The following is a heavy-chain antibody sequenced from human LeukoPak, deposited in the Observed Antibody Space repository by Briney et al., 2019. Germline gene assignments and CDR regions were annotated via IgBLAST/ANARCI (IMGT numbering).Heavy chain of an antibody. D-gene: IGHD1-26*01. Sequence: SGGSLRLSCAPSGFTFSNHAMHWVRQPTGKGLEWVSAIGTAGDTFYPGSVKGRFTISRENAKNSLSLQMNSLRAEDTAVYYCVRQQTPHGNFDYWGQGTLVTVSS. J-gene: IGHJ4*02. CDR3: VRQQTPHGNFDY. V-gene: IGHV3-13*01. CDR2: IGTAGDT. CDR1: GFTFSNHA.